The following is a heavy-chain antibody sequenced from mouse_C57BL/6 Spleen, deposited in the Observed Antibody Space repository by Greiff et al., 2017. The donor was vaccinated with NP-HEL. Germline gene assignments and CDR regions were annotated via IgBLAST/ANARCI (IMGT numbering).Heavy chain of an antibody. V-gene: IGHV1-82*01. CDR3: ARSGAAQSYFDY. J-gene: IGHJ2*01. CDR1: GYAFSSSW. Sequence: VQLQQSGPELVKPGASVKISCKASGYAFSSSWMNWVKQRPGKGLEWIGRIYPGDGDTNYNGKFKGKATLTADKSSSTAYMQLSSLTSEDSAVYFCARSGAAQSYFDYWGQGTTLTVSS. D-gene: IGHD3-2*02. CDR2: IYPGDGDT.